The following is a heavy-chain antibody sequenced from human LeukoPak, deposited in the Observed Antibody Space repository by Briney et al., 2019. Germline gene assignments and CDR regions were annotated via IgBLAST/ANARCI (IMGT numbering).Heavy chain of an antibody. CDR1: GFTFSSYW. D-gene: IGHD3-16*02. CDR3: ARVICDYVWGSYRCHFDY. Sequence: PGGSLRLSCAAYGFTFSSYWMGWVRQAPGKGREWVANIKEDGSNLYYLDSVKGRFTISRDNAKNSLHLQMNSLRAEDTAVYFCARVICDYVWGSYRCHFDYWGQGTLVSVSS. CDR2: IKEDGSNL. J-gene: IGHJ4*02. V-gene: IGHV3-7*01.